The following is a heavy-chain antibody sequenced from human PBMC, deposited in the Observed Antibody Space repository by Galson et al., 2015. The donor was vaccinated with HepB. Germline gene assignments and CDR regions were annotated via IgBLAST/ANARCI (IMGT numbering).Heavy chain of an antibody. V-gene: IGHV3-9*01. CDR2: ISWNSGSI. Sequence: SLRLSCAASGFSFDDFAMHWVRQAPGKGLEWVSGISWNSGSIGYADSVKGRFTISRDNAKNSLYLQMNSLRAEDTALYYCAKDRRLDYYASGKNAFEIWGQGTMVTVSS. CDR1: GFSFDDFA. D-gene: IGHD3-10*01. CDR3: AKDRRLDYYASGKNAFEI. J-gene: IGHJ3*02.